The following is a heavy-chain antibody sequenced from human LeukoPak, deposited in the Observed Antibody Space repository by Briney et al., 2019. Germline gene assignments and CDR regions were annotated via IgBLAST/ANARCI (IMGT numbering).Heavy chain of an antibody. Sequence: PSETLSLTCTVSGGSISSSSYYWGWIRQPPGKGLEWIGSIYHSGSTYYNPSLKSRVTISVDTSKNQFSLKLSSVTAADTAVYYCARVKVGANRGTSFDYWGQGTLVTVSS. J-gene: IGHJ4*02. V-gene: IGHV4-39*07. CDR1: GGSISSSSYY. CDR3: ARVKVGANRGTSFDY. D-gene: IGHD1-26*01. CDR2: IYHSGST.